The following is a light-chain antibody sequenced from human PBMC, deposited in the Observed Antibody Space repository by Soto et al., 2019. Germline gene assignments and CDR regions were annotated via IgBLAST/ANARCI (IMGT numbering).Light chain of an antibody. CDR3: SSYGGSDNVI. CDR2: EDI. CDR1: SSDVGGYNC. J-gene: IGLJ2*01. Sequence: QSVLTQPPSASGSPGQSVTISCTGSSSDVGGYNCVSWFQQHPGKAPKLMIFEDIKRPSGVPDRFSASKSGNTASLTVSGLQAEDEADYYCSSYGGSDNVIFGGGTKLTVL. V-gene: IGLV2-8*01.